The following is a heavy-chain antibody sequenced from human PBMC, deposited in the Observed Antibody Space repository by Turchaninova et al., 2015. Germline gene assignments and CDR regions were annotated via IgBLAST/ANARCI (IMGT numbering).Heavy chain of an antibody. CDR1: GDSFSSYY. J-gene: IGHJ6*02. D-gene: IGHD5-24*01. Sequence: ESGPGLVKPSETLSLTWNVSGDSFSSYYWSWIRQPPGKGLEWIGSIYYSGSTNYNTSLQSRFTISVDTSKNQFSLKLRTVTAADTAVYYCARDKERSRRHFGMDVWGQGTTVTVSS. V-gene: IGHV4-59*01. CDR3: ARDKERSRRHFGMDV. CDR2: IYYSGST.